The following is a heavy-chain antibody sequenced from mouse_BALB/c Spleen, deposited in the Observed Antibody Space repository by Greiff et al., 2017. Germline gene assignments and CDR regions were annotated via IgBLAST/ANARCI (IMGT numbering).Heavy chain of an antibody. CDR2: ISSGGST. Sequence: EVKVEESGGGLVKPGGSLKLSCAASGFTFSSYAMSWVRQTPEKRLEWVASISSGGSTYYPDSVKGRFTISRDNARNILYLQMSSLRSEDTAMYYCARGWYGSSYDWYFDVWGAGTTVTVSS. J-gene: IGHJ1*01. CDR3: ARGWYGSSYDWYFDV. V-gene: IGHV5-6-5*01. D-gene: IGHD1-1*01. CDR1: GFTFSSYA.